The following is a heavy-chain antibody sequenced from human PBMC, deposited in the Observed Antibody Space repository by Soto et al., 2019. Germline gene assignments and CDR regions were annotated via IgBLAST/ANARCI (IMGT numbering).Heavy chain of an antibody. Sequence: EVQLVESGGGLVKPGGSLRLSCAASGFTFSSYSMNWVRQAPGKGLEWVSSISSSSSYIYYADSVKGRFTISRDNAKNSLYLQMNSLRAEDTAVYYCAGFFSGYDSYYYYYMDVWGKGTTVTVSS. D-gene: IGHD5-12*01. V-gene: IGHV3-21*01. J-gene: IGHJ6*03. CDR2: ISSSSSYI. CDR3: AGFFSGYDSYYYYYMDV. CDR1: GFTFSSYS.